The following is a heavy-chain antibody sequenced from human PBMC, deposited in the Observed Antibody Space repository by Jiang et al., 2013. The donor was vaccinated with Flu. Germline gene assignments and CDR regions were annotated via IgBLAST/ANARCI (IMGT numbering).Heavy chain of an antibody. CDR2: IWYDGNNK. D-gene: IGHD3-10*01. V-gene: IGHV3-30*18. CDR1: GFTFSSYA. CDR3: AKGDFYGSGSHPDF. Sequence: GVVQPGRSLRLSCAASGFTFSSYAMHWVRQAPGKGLEWVALIWYDGNNKYYADSVKGRFSVSRDNSKNTLNLQMNSLRAEDTAVYYCAKGDFYGSGSHPDFWGQGTLVTVSS. J-gene: IGHJ4*02.